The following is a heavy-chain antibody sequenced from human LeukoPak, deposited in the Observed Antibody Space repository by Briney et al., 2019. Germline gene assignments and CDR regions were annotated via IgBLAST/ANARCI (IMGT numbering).Heavy chain of an antibody. CDR3: ARDRSPEGYYDSSHWDYYHGMDV. Sequence: SETLSLTCTVSGGSISSSSYYWGWIRQPPGKGLEWIGSIYYSGSTYYNPSLKSRVTISVDASKNQFSLNLSSVTAADTAMYYCARDRSPEGYYDSSHWDYYHGMDVWGQGTTVTVSS. V-gene: IGHV4-39*07. CDR1: GGSISSSSYY. D-gene: IGHD3-22*01. J-gene: IGHJ6*02. CDR2: IYYSGST.